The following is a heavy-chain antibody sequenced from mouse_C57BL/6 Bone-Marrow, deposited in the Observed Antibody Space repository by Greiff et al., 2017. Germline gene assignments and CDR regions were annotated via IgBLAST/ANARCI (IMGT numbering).Heavy chain of an antibody. Sequence: EVQLVESGGDLVKPGGSLKLSCAASGFTFSSYGMSWVRQTPDKRLEWVATISSGGSYTYYPDSVKGRFTISRDNAKNTLYLQMSSLKSEDTAMYYCARRCHYFDYWGQGTTLTVSS. J-gene: IGHJ2*01. CDR2: ISSGGSYT. CDR3: ARRCHYFDY. CDR1: GFTFSSYG. V-gene: IGHV5-6*01.